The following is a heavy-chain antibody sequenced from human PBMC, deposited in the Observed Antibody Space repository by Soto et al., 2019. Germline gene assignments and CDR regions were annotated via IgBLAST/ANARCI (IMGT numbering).Heavy chain of an antibody. Sequence: SVKVSCKASGGTFSSYAISWVRQAPGQGLEWMGGIIPIFGTANYAQKFQGRVTITADESTSTAYMELSSLRSEDTAVYYCARGYCSSTSCYYYYYGMDVWGQGTTVTVSS. CDR1: GGTFSSYA. D-gene: IGHD2-2*01. V-gene: IGHV1-69*13. J-gene: IGHJ6*02. CDR3: ARGYCSSTSCYYYYYGMDV. CDR2: IIPIFGTA.